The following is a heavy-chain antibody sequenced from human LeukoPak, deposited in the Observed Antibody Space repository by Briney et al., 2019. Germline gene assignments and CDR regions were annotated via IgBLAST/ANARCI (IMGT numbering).Heavy chain of an antibody. CDR3: ARGDLTVTTFYYYYYMDV. CDR2: INPSGGST. Sequence: EASVKVSCKASGYTFTSYYMHWVRQAPGQGLEWMGIINPSGGSTSYAQKFQGRVTMTRDMSTSTVYMELSSLRSEDTAVYYCARGDLTVTTFYYYYYMDVWGKGTTVTVSS. CDR1: GYTFTSYY. J-gene: IGHJ6*03. D-gene: IGHD4-17*01. V-gene: IGHV1-46*01.